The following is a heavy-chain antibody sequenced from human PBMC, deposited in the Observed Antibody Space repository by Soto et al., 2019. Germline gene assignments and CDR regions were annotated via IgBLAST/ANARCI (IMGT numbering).Heavy chain of an antibody. CDR1: GDSVSSNSAA. V-gene: IGHV6-1*01. D-gene: IGHD1-7*01. CDR2: TYYRSKWYN. CDR3: ARETGTTRSYYFDY. Sequence: SQTLSLTCVISGDSVSSNSAAWNWIRQPPSRGLEWLGRTYYRSKWYNDYAVSVKSRITINPDTSKNQFSLQLNSVTPEDTAVYYCARETGTTRSYYFDYWGQGTLVTVSS. J-gene: IGHJ4*02.